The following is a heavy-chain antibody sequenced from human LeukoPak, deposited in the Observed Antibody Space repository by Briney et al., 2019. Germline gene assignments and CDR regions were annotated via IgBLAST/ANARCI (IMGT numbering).Heavy chain of an antibody. J-gene: IGHJ3*02. CDR3: ARVRNDDGRYYYLGAFDI. Sequence: GSLRLSCAASGFTFSDYYMSWIRQAPGKGLEWVSYISSSGSTIYYADSVKGRFTISRDNAKNSLYLQMDSLRAEDTALYYCARVRNDDGRYYYLGAFDIWGQGTMVTVSS. D-gene: IGHD1-26*01. CDR2: ISSSGSTI. CDR1: GFTFSDYY. V-gene: IGHV3-11*01.